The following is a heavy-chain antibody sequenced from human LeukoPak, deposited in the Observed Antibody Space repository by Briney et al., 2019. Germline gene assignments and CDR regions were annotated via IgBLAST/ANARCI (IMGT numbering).Heavy chain of an antibody. J-gene: IGHJ4*02. CDR3: ARASGFGVVIIDY. Sequence: SETLSLTCTVSGGSISSSSYYWGWIRQPPGRGLEWIGSIYYSGSTYYNPSLKSRVTISVDTSKNQFSLKLSSVTAADTAVYYCARASGFGVVIIDYWGQGTLVTVSS. CDR1: GGSISSSSYY. CDR2: IYYSGST. V-gene: IGHV4-39*07. D-gene: IGHD3-3*01.